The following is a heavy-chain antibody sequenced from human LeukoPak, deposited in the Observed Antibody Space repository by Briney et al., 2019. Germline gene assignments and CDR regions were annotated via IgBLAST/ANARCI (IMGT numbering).Heavy chain of an antibody. D-gene: IGHD3-22*01. J-gene: IGHJ4*02. Sequence: GGSLRLSRAASGFTFSSYSMTWVRQAPGKGLEWVSSISSSSSYIYYADSVKGRFTISRDNAKNSLYLQMNSLRAEDTAVYYCARDEGRTYYYDSSGYQTDYWGQGTLVTVSS. V-gene: IGHV3-21*01. CDR2: ISSSSSYI. CDR3: ARDEGRTYYYDSSGYQTDY. CDR1: GFTFSSYS.